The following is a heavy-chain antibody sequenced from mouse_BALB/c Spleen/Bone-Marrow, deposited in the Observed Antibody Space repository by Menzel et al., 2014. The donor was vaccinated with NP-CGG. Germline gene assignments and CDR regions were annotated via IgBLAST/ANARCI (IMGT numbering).Heavy chain of an antibody. D-gene: IGHD2-14*01. CDR2: IRNNANGYTT. J-gene: IGHJ3*01. CDR3: ARDRRYDLAWFAY. Sequence: EVKVVESGGGLVQPGGSLRLSCATSGFTFTDYYMSWVRQPPGKALEWLGFIRNNANGYTTEYSASVKGRFTISRDNSQSILYLQMNTLRAEDSATYYCARDRRYDLAWFAYWGQGTLVTVSA. CDR1: GFTFTDYY. V-gene: IGHV7-3*02.